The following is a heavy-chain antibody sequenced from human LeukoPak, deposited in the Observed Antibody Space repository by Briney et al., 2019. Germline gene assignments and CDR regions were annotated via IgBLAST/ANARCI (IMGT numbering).Heavy chain of an antibody. CDR1: GGSISSGGYY. CDR2: IYHSGST. V-gene: IGHV4-30-2*01. J-gene: IGHJ3*02. CDR3: ARATGLIAVAGREGAFDI. D-gene: IGHD6-19*01. Sequence: PSETLSLTCTVSGGSISSGGYYWSWIRQPPGKGLEWIGYIYHSGSTYYNPSLKSRVTISVDRSKNQFSLKLSSVTAADTAVYYCARATGLIAVAGREGAFDIWGQGTMVTVSS.